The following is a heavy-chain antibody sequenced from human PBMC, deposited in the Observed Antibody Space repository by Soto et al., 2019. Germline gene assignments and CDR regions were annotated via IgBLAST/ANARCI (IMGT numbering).Heavy chain of an antibody. V-gene: IGHV1-18*01. Sequence: QVQLVQSGTEVKKPGASVKVSCKASVYSYRNYGISWVRQAPGQGLEWMGWISDFEADANYGQKFRGRGTLTIDPPTNTVYMELRRLTSDDTAIYYCERDYDIWGEACFAPWGQGTLVIVSS. CDR2: ISDFEADA. CDR3: ERDYDIWGEACFAP. CDR1: VYSYRNYG. D-gene: IGHD3-9*01. J-gene: IGHJ5*02.